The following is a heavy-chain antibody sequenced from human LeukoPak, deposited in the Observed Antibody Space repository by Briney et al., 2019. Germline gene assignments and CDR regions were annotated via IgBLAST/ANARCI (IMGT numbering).Heavy chain of an antibody. Sequence: PGGSLRLSCAASGFTFSTYWMTWVRQAQGKGVEWVADIKQDGSEKYYVDSVKRRFTISRDNAKNSLYLQLNSLRAEDTAVYYCARDGWMATNYLGQGTLVTVSS. J-gene: IGHJ4*02. CDR1: GFTFSTYW. V-gene: IGHV3-7*01. CDR3: ARDGWMATNY. D-gene: IGHD5-24*01. CDR2: IKQDGSEK.